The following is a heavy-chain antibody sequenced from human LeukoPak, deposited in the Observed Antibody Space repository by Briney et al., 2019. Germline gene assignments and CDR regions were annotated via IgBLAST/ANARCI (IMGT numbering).Heavy chain of an antibody. CDR2: INPNSGGT. CDR3: ARGGPRRYDSGSYYDWFDP. D-gene: IGHD3-10*01. CDR1: GYTFTGYY. V-gene: IGHV1-2*02. Sequence: ASVKVSCKASGYTFTGYYMHWVRQAPGQGLEWMGWINPNSGGTNYAQKFQGRVTMTRDTSISTAYMELSRLRSDDTAVYYCARGGPRRYDSGSYYDWFDPWGQGTLVTVSS. J-gene: IGHJ5*02.